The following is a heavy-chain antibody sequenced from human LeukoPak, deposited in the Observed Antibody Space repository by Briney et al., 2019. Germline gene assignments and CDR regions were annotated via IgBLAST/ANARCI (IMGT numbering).Heavy chain of an antibody. CDR3: ARDRYASSGWFDY. D-gene: IGHD6-19*01. Sequence: SETLSLTCTVSGGSISSSSYYWGWIRQPPGKGLEWIGSIYYSGSTYYNPSLKSRVTISVDTSKNQFSLKLSSVTAADTAVYYCARDRYASSGWFDYWGQGTLVTVSS. J-gene: IGHJ4*02. CDR2: IYYSGST. V-gene: IGHV4-39*07. CDR1: GGSISSSSYY.